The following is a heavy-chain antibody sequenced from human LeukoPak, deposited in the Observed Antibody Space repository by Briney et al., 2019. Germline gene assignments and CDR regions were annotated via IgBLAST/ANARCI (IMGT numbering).Heavy chain of an antibody. V-gene: IGHV4-61*02. D-gene: IGHD3-9*01. CDR3: ARAPAYYDILTGYYFSYYYMDV. CDR1: GGSISSGSYY. J-gene: IGHJ6*03. Sequence: SQTLSLTCTVSGGSISSGSYYWSWIRQPAGKGLEWIGRIYTSGSTNYNPSLKSRVTISVDTSKNQFSLKLSSVTAADTAVYYCARAPAYYDILTGYYFSYYYMDVWGKGTTVTISS. CDR2: IYTSGST.